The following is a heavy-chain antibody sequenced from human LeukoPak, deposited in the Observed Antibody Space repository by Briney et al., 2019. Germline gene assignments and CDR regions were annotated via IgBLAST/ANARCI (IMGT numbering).Heavy chain of an antibody. V-gene: IGHV3-33*06. CDR1: GFTFSSYG. CDR3: AKGGCSGGSCYNDFDY. Sequence: SGRSLRLSCAASGFTFSSYGMHWVRQAPGKGLAWVAVIWYDGSNKYYADSVKGRFTISRDNSKNTLYLQMNSLRAEDTAVYYCAKGGCSGGSCYNDFDYWGQGTLVTVSS. D-gene: IGHD2-15*01. CDR2: IWYDGSNK. J-gene: IGHJ4*02.